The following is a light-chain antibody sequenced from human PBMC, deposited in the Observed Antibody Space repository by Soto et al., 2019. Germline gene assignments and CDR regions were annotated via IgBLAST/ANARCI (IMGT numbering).Light chain of an antibody. Sequence: QSALTQPASVSGSPGQSITISCTGTSSDVGGYNYVSWYQQHPGKAPKLMIYEVSNRPSGVSNRFSGSKSGNTASLTISGLQAEDEAEYYCSSYTSSSTPLFGGGTKLTVL. CDR2: EVS. J-gene: IGLJ2*01. CDR1: SSDVGGYNY. CDR3: SSYTSSSTPL. V-gene: IGLV2-14*01.